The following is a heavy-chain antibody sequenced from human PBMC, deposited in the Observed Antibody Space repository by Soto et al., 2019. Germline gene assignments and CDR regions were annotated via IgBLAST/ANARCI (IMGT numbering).Heavy chain of an antibody. D-gene: IGHD2-8*01. J-gene: IGHJ3*02. V-gene: IGHV3-23*01. CDR3: AKATATGVGAFDI. CDR2: VLVDGRT. CDR1: GFICSSYD. Sequence: GALRLSCAASGFICSSYDMSWVLQAPVNGLEWVSTVLVDGRTFYPDHVKGRFTISRDSSQNTLYLQMNRLTAGDTAIYYCAKATATGVGAFDICGQGTMVTLSS.